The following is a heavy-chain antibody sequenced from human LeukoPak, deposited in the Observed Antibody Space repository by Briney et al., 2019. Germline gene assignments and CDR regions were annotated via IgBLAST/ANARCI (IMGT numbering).Heavy chain of an antibody. J-gene: IGHJ4*02. V-gene: IGHV3-23*01. CDR1: GFTFSSYA. CDR3: ARRAGAYSHPYDY. Sequence: GGSLRLSCAAAGFTFSSYAMSWVRQAPGKGLEWVSAISGSGGSTYYADSVKGRFTISRDNSKNTLYLQMNSLRAEDTAVYYCARRAGAYSHPYDYWGQGTLVTVSS. D-gene: IGHD4/OR15-4a*01. CDR2: ISGSGGST.